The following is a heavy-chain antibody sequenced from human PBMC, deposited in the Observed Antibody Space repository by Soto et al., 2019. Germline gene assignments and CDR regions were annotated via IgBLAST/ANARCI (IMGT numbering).Heavy chain of an antibody. J-gene: IGHJ3*02. V-gene: IGHV4-4*02. CDR3: ARGRYCSGGSCPAGAFDI. Sequence: QVQLQESGPGLVKPSGTLSLTCAVSGGSISSSNWWSWVRQPPGKGLEWIGEIYHSGSTNYNPSLKSRVTISVDKSKNQFSPKLSSVTAADTAVYYCARGRYCSGGSCPAGAFDIWGQGTMVTVSS. CDR2: IYHSGST. CDR1: GGSISSSNW. D-gene: IGHD2-15*01.